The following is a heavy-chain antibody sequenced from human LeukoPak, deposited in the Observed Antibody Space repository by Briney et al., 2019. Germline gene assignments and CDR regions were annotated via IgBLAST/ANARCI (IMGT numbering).Heavy chain of an antibody. Sequence: SETLSLTCTVSGGSISSISYYWGWIRQPPGKGLEWIGSIHYSGRAHYNSSLKSRVTISVDTSKNQFSLKLSSVTAADTAVYYRARQGRMFDYWRQGTLVTVSS. J-gene: IGHJ4*02. CDR2: IHYSGRA. CDR3: ARQGRMFDY. V-gene: IGHV4-39*01. CDR1: GGSISSISYY. D-gene: IGHD2-8*01.